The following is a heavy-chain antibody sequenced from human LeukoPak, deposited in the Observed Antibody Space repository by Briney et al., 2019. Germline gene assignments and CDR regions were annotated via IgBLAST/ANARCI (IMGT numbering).Heavy chain of an antibody. CDR1: GYTFTSYG. Sequence: ASVKVSCKASGYTFTSYGISWVRQAPGQGLEWMGWISAYNGNTNYAQKLQGRVTMTTDTSTRKASMELRGLRYDGTAVYYCVRDFECSYYYDSSGYYVYWGQGTLVTVSS. CDR2: ISAYNGNT. D-gene: IGHD3-22*01. V-gene: IGHV1-18*01. CDR3: VRDFECSYYYDSSGYYVY. J-gene: IGHJ4*02.